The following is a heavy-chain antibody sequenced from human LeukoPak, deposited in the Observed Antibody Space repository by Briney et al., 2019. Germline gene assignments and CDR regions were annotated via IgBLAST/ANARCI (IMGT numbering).Heavy chain of an antibody. V-gene: IGHV4-30-2*01. CDR2: IYHSGST. Sequence: SETLSLTCAVSGDSISSGGYSWSWIWQPPGKGLEWIEYIYHSGSTYYNPSLKRRVTISVDRSKNQFSLKLSSVTAADTAVYYCARGDSGYDSALDYWGQGTLVTVSS. D-gene: IGHD5-12*01. CDR3: ARGDSGYDSALDY. J-gene: IGHJ4*02. CDR1: GDSISSGGYS.